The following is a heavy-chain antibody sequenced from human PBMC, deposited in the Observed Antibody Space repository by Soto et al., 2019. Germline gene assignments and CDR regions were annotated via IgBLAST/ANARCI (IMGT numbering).Heavy chain of an antibody. Sequence: EVQLLESGGGLVQPGESLRLSCAASGFTFSTYAMSWVRQAPGKGLEWGSSLSSSGASTSYADSVRGRFTISRDNSKNTLYLQMSSLRAEDTALYYCAKLTYSVTTAFDYWGQGTLVTVSS. CDR1: GFTFSTYA. CDR3: AKLTYSVTTAFDY. CDR2: LSSSGAST. J-gene: IGHJ4*02. D-gene: IGHD4-17*01. V-gene: IGHV3-23*01.